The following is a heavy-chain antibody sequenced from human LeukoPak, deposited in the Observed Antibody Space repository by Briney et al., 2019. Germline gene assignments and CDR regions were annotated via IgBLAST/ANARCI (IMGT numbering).Heavy chain of an antibody. Sequence: GESLKISCKGSGYSFTSYWIGWVRQMPGKGLEWMGIIYPGDSDTRYSPSFQGQVTISADKSISTAYLQWSSLKASDTAMYYCARNPRYCSGGSCWVYWGQGTLVTVSS. CDR3: ARNPRYCSGGSCWVY. V-gene: IGHV5-51*01. J-gene: IGHJ4*02. D-gene: IGHD2-15*01. CDR2: IYPGDSDT. CDR1: GYSFTSYW.